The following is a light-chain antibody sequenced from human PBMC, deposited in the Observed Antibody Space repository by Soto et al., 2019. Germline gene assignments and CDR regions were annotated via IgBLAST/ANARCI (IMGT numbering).Light chain of an antibody. V-gene: IGLV1-44*01. J-gene: IGLJ1*01. CDR2: GNN. CDR3: ATWDDSLNGYV. CDR1: SSNIGSNT. Sequence: QSVLTQSPSASGTPGQRVIISCSGTSSNIGSNTVIWYQQLPGTAPNLLIFGNNQRPSGVPDRFSGSKSGTSASLAISGLQSEDEADYYCATWDDSLNGYVFGTGTKLTVL.